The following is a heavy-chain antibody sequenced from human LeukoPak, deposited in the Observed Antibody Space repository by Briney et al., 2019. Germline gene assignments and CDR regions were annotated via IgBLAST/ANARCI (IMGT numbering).Heavy chain of an antibody. D-gene: IGHD3-3*01. CDR3: ARDQDFWSGSYTGFFDY. V-gene: IGHV3-48*03. CDR1: GFTFSSYD. J-gene: IGHJ4*02. Sequence: QPGGSLRLSCAASGFTFSSYDINWVRQAPGKGLEWVSYISSSGSTIYYADSVKGRFTISRDNAKNSLYLQMNSLRAEDTAVYYCARDQDFWSGSYTGFFDYWGQGTLVTVSS. CDR2: ISSSGSTI.